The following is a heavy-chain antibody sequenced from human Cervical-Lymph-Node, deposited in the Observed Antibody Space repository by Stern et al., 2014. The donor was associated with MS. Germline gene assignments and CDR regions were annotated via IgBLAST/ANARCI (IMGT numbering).Heavy chain of an antibody. CDR3: RAGTPQVDY. V-gene: IGHV3-73*01. Sequence: EVQLVQSGGGLVQPGGSLKLSCAASGFTFSASAIHWVRQASGKGLEWVGRIKSKPNNCATVYDASVKGRFTISRDDSKNTAYLQMNSLKIGDTAVYYCRAGTPQVDYWGQGTLVTVSS. J-gene: IGHJ4*02. CDR2: IKSKPNNCAT. CDR1: GFTFSASA. D-gene: IGHD6-13*01.